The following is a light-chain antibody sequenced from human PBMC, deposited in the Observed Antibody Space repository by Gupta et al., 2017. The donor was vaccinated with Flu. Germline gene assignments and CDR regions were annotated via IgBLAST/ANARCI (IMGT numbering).Light chain of an antibody. CDR3: QQYNNWPPT. V-gene: IGKV3-15*01. CDR1: QSVSNN. Sequence: EIVITQSPVTLSVSPGEIATLSCRASQSVSNNLAWYQQKPGQAPRLLIYDASTRATGIPAPFSGSGSGTEFTLTIHSLQSEDFAVYSCQQYNNWPPTFGQGTKVEIK. CDR2: DAS. J-gene: IGKJ1*01.